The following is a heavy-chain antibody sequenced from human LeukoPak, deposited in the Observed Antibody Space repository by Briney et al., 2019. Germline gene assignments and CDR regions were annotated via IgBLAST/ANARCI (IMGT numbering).Heavy chain of an antibody. CDR2: ISWNSGSI. CDR1: GFTFDDYA. CDR3: AKDIGAVAHQYYFDY. J-gene: IGHJ4*02. V-gene: IGHV3-9*01. Sequence: PGGSLRLSCAASGFTFDDYAMHWVRQAPGKGPEWVSGISWNSGSIGYADSVKGRFTISRDSAKNSLYLQMNSLRAEDTALYYCAKDIGAVAHQYYFDYWGQGTLVTVSS. D-gene: IGHD6-19*01.